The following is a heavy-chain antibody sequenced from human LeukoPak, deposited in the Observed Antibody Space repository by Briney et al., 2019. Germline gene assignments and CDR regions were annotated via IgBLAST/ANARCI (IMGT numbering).Heavy chain of an antibody. CDR2: RKQDGSEK. Sequence: GGSLRLSCAATGVTFSSYWMGWVRQAPGKGLEWVANRKQDGSEKYYVDSVKGRFTISRDNAKNSLYLQMNSLRAEDTAVYYCARDRDGYDFWSGYYTGSLDYWGQGTLVTVSS. J-gene: IGHJ4*02. CDR1: GVTFSSYW. D-gene: IGHD3-3*01. CDR3: ARDRDGYDFWSGYYTGSLDY. V-gene: IGHV3-7*01.